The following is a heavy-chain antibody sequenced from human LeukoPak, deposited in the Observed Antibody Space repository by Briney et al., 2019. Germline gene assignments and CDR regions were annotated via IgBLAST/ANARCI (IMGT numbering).Heavy chain of an antibody. D-gene: IGHD3-16*01. J-gene: IGHJ4*02. Sequence: SETLSLTCTVSGGSISSHYWSWIRQPPGKGLEWIGYIYYSGSTNYNPSLKSRVTISVDTSKNQFSLKLSSVTAADTAVYYCARFGYVWGSGYWGQGTLVTVSS. CDR1: GGSISSHY. V-gene: IGHV4-59*11. CDR3: ARFGYVWGSGY. CDR2: IYYSGST.